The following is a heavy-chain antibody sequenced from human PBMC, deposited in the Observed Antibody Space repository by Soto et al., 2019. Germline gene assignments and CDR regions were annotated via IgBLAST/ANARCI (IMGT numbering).Heavy chain of an antibody. CDR1: GDSISSYY. CDR3: ARVRAAAGPNRSIPNWFDP. J-gene: IGHJ5*02. Sequence: PSETLSLTCAVSGDSISSYYCMWIRQPPGKGLESIGYLYYGRSANYNPSLKSRVTLSVDTSTNQCSLTLSSMTAADTAVYYCARVRAAAGPNRSIPNWFDPWGQGTLVTVSS. D-gene: IGHD6-13*01. V-gene: IGHV4-59*01. CDR2: LYYGRSA.